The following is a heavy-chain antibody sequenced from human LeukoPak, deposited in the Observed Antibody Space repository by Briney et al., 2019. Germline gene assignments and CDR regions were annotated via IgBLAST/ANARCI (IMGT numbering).Heavy chain of an antibody. J-gene: IGHJ5*02. D-gene: IGHD3-10*01. CDR1: GGSISSYY. V-gene: IGHV4-59*01. Sequence: PSETLSLTCTVSGGSISSYYWNWIRQPPGKGLEWIGYIYYSGTTNYNPSLKSRVTISVDTSKNQFSLKLSSVAAADTAMYYCARDRGGSHNTDWFDPWGQGTLVTVSS. CDR3: ARDRGGSHNTDWFDP. CDR2: IYYSGTT.